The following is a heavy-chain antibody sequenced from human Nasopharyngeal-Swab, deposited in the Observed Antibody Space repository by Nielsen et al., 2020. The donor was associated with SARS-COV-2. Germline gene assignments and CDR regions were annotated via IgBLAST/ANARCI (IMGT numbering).Heavy chain of an antibody. Sequence: GGSLRLSCAASGFTFNSYWMHWVRQAPGKGLVWVSRINTDATSTSYADSVKGRFTIFRDNAKNMVFLQMNSLTAGDTAIYYCTRAGYSGSYGGFDSWGQGTLVSVSS. CDR2: INTDATST. J-gene: IGHJ4*02. V-gene: IGHV3-74*01. CDR1: GFTFNSYW. D-gene: IGHD1-26*01. CDR3: TRAGYSGSYGGFDS.